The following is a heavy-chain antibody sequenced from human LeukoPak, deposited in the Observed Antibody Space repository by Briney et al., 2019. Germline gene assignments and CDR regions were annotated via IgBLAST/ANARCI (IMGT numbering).Heavy chain of an antibody. CDR1: GYTFTSYY. D-gene: IGHD3-10*01. CDR3: ARETTYLSAITMVRGVMNYYGMDV. V-gene: IGHV1-46*01. Sequence: ASVKVSCKASGYTFTSYYMHWVRQAPGQGLEWMGIINPSGGSTSYAQKFQGRVTMTRDTSTSTVYMELSSLRSEDTAVYYCARETTYLSAITMVRGVMNYYGMDVWGQGTTVTVSS. CDR2: INPSGGST. J-gene: IGHJ6*02.